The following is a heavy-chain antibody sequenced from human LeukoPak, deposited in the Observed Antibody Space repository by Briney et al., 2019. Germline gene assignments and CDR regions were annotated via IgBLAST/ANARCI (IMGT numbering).Heavy chain of an antibody. CDR3: ARDLAHYDLQYSSLEEGMDV. CDR2: IYSGGST. Sequence: GGSLRLSCAASGFTVSSNYMSWVRQAPGKGLEWVSVIYSGGSTYYADSVKGRFTISRDNSKNTLCLQMNSLRAEDTAVYYCARDLAHYDLQYSSLEEGMDVWGQGTTVTVSS. CDR1: GFTVSSNY. V-gene: IGHV3-66*01. J-gene: IGHJ6*02. D-gene: IGHD6-6*01.